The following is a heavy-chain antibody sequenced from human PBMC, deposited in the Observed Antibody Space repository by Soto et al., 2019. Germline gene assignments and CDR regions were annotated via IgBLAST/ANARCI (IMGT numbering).Heavy chain of an antibody. CDR1: GFTFSSYS. D-gene: IGHD3-3*01. J-gene: IGHJ4*02. V-gene: IGHV3-21*01. CDR3: ARVTSNYDFWSGYLY. Sequence: GGSLRLSCAASGFTFSSYSMNWVRQAPGKGLEWVSSISSSSSYIYYADSVKGRFTISRDNAKNSLYLQMNSLRAEDTAVYYCARVTSNYDFWSGYLYWGQGTLVTVS. CDR2: ISSSSSYI.